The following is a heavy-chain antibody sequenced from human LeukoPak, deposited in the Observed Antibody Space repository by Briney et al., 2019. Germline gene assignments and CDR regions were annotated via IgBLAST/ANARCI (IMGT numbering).Heavy chain of an antibody. CDR2: ISGSGGST. J-gene: IGHJ4*02. CDR3: ARKDGSGIYSSFIY. Sequence: GGSLRLSCAASGFTFSSYAMSWVRQAPGKGLEWVSAISGSGGSTYYADSVKGRFTISRDNFKNTLSLQMNSLRAEDTAVYYCARKDGSGIYSSFIYWGQGSLVTVSS. V-gene: IGHV3-23*01. D-gene: IGHD3-10*01. CDR1: GFTFSSYA.